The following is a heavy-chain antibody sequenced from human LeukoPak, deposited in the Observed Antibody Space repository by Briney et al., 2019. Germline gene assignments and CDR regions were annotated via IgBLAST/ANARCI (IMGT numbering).Heavy chain of an antibody. CDR3: ANHIGTSGPHHYYYMDV. J-gene: IGHJ6*03. V-gene: IGHV3-23*01. CDR2: ISGSVVNT. Sequence: PGGSLRLSCVVSGFPIGSYGMSWVRQAPGKGLEWVSAISGSVVNTYHVDSVKGRFTISRDNLKNTLYLQMNSLRADDTAVYYCANHIGTSGPHHYYYMDVWGKGTTVTVFS. D-gene: IGHD1-14*01. CDR1: GFPIGSYG.